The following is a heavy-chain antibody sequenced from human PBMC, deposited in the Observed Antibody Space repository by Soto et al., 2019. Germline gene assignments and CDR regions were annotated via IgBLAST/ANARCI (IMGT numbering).Heavy chain of an antibody. J-gene: IGHJ4*02. CDR3: ARGPHGYYDFWSGPY. D-gene: IGHD3-3*01. V-gene: IGHV4-34*01. CDR1: GESFSRYY. CDR2: INHSGST. Sequence: TSETLSLTCAVYGESFSRYYLSWIRQRAGKGLEWIGEINHSGSTNYNPSVKSRVTISVDTSKNQLSLKLSSVTASDTAVYYCARGPHGYYDFWSGPYWGQGTLVTVSS.